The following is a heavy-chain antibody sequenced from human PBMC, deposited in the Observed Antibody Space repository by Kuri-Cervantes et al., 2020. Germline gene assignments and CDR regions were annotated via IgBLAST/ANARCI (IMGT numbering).Heavy chain of an antibody. V-gene: IGHV3-33*01. Sequence: LSLTCAASGFTFSSYGMHWVRQAPGKGLEWVAVIGYDGSNKYYADSVKGRFTISKDNSKNTLYLQMNSLRAEDTAVYYCARDYVLLYFDWSLNGMDVWGQGTPVTVSS. CDR1: GFTFSSYG. CDR3: ARDYVLLYFDWSLNGMDV. D-gene: IGHD3-9*01. CDR2: IGYDGSNK. J-gene: IGHJ6*02.